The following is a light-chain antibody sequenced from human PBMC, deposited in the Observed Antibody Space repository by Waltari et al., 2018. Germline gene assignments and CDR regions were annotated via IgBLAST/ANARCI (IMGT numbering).Light chain of an antibody. J-gene: IGKJ1*01. Sequence: DIRTTHPPSSLSVSAGAAVSTTCRASQNINKHLNWYQQKPGKAPKLLIYAASNFQSGVPSRFSGSGSGTDFTLTIRSLQPEDFAIYSCQQSYSDPWTFGQGTRVEI. V-gene: IGKV1-39*01. CDR2: AAS. CDR3: QQSYSDPWT. CDR1: QNINKH.